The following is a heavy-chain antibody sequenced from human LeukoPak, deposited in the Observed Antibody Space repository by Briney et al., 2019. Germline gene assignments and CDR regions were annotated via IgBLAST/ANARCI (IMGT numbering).Heavy chain of an antibody. CDR3: AKDLYSSSWSYFDY. Sequence: GGSLRLSCAASGFTFSSYAMSWVRQAPGKGLEWVSAISGSGGSTYYADSVKGRFTISRDNSKNTLYLQMNSLRAEDAAVYYCAKDLYSSSWSYFDYWGQGTLVTVSS. D-gene: IGHD6-13*01. V-gene: IGHV3-23*01. J-gene: IGHJ4*02. CDR1: GFTFSSYA. CDR2: ISGSGGST.